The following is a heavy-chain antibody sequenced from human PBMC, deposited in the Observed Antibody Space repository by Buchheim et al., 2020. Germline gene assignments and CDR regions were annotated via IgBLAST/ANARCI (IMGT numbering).Heavy chain of an antibody. D-gene: IGHD1-1*01. CDR2: IYYSGST. Sequence: QVQLQESGPGLVKPSETLSLTCTVSGGSISSYYWSWFRQPPGKGLEWIGYIYYSGSTNYNPSLKSRVTTSLDTSKNQFSLKLSSVTAADTAVYYCASVDAGNYYWYFDLWGRGTL. CDR1: GGSISSYY. V-gene: IGHV4-59*01. J-gene: IGHJ2*01. CDR3: ASVDAGNYYWYFDL.